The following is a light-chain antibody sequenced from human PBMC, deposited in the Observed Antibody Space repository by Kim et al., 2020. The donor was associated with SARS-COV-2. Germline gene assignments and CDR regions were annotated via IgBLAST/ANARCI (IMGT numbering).Light chain of an antibody. CDR1: SSNIGRNI. CDR3: AAWDDSLSGVV. J-gene: IGLJ2*01. CDR2: SND. Sequence: QSVLTQPPSASGTPGQRVTISCSGSSSNIGRNIVNWYQQLPGTAPKLVIFSNDQRPSGVPDRFSGSKSGTSASLAISGLQSEDEADYYCAAWDDSLSGVVFGGGTQLTVL. V-gene: IGLV1-44*01.